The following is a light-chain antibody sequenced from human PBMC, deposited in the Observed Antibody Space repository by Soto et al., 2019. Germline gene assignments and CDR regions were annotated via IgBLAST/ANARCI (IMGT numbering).Light chain of an antibody. CDR2: DAS. V-gene: IGKV3D-20*01. J-gene: IGKJ1*01. Sequence: GLSQSPGTVSLSTREEATLSCRASQSVSSSYLAWYQQKPGLAPRLLIYDASSRATGIPDRFSGSGSGTDFTLTISRLEPEDFAVYYCQQYGSSPSFGQGTKVDIK. CDR3: QQYGSSPS. CDR1: QSVSSSY.